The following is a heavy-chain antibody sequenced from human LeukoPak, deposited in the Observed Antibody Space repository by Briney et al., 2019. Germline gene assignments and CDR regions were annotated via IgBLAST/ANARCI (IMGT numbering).Heavy chain of an antibody. V-gene: IGHV3-7*01. CDR2: INQDESKK. Sequence: GGSLRLSCAASGFSFSNDWMCWVRQAPGKGLEWVANINQDESKKYYVDSVKGRFTISRDNSKNSLYLQMSSLRAEDTAVYYCARDHAYRTDYWGQGTLVTVSS. CDR1: GFSFSNDW. CDR3: ARDHAYRTDY. D-gene: IGHD2-2*01. J-gene: IGHJ4*02.